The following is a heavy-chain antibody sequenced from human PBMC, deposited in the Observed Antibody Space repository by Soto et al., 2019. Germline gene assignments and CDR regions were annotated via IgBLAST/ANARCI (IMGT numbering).Heavy chain of an antibody. Sequence: SETLSLTCTVSDGSISSGGPYWSWIRQNPGKGLEWIGYIYYSGTTYYNPSLRSRLTMSVDTSKNQFSLKLGSVSAADTAVYYCARDWSGYGHFDYWGKGTLVTVSS. V-gene: IGHV4-31*03. D-gene: IGHD5-12*01. J-gene: IGHJ4*02. CDR2: IYYSGTT. CDR1: DGSISSGGPY. CDR3: ARDWSGYGHFDY.